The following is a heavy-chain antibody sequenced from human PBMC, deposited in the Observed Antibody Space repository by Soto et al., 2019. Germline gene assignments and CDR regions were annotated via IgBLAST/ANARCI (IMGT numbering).Heavy chain of an antibody. V-gene: IGHV3-23*04. J-gene: IGHJ4*02. CDR1: GFTFSNYA. CDR3: AKAYFVWSSEQPYYFDY. CDR2: ISGSGGRS. D-gene: IGHD3-16*01. Sequence: EVQLVDSGGGLVQPGVSLRLSCAASGFTFSNYAMTWDRHGPGKGLEWVSGISGSGGRSYYADSVKGRFTISRDNSKSTLYLQMNSLRAEDPAVYYCAKAYFVWSSEQPYYFDYWGQGTLVTVSS.